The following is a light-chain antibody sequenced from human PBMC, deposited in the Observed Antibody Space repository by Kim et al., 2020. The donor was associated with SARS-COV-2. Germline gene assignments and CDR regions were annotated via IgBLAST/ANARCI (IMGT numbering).Light chain of an antibody. J-gene: IGLJ3*02. V-gene: IGLV1-47*01. Sequence: QSVLTQPPSASGTPGQRVTISCAGSSSNFGSNYVYWYQQLPGTAPQLLIDRNNQRPSGVADRFSGSKSGTSASMAISGVRSEDEADYYCAAWDDSVSGWVLGGGTQLTVL. CDR3: AAWDDSVSGWV. CDR2: RNN. CDR1: SSNFGSNY.